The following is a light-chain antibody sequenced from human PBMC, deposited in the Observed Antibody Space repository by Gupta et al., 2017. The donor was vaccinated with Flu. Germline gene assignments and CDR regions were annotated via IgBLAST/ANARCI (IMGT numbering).Light chain of an antibody. V-gene: IGLV1-47*01. CDR3: AAWDDSLSGQEV. Sequence: QSVLTQPPSVSGTPGQGVTISCSGSSSNIGNNYVYWYQQFPGTAPKLLIYRNNQRPSGVPDRFSGSKSGTSASLAISGLRSEDEADYYCAAWDDSLSGQEVFGGGTKLTVL. CDR2: RNN. J-gene: IGLJ3*02. CDR1: SSNIGNNY.